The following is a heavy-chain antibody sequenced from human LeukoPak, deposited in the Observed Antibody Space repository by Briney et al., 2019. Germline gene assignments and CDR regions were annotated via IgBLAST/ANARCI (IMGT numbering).Heavy chain of an antibody. J-gene: IGHJ3*02. Sequence: GGSLRLSCAASGFTFSDYYMGWIRQAPGQGLEWVSYTSSSGGTMYYANSVKGRFTISRDNAKNSLSLQMNSLRVEDTAVYYCANTFIAAGSAFDIWGQGTMVTVSS. D-gene: IGHD6-6*01. CDR1: GFTFSDYY. CDR3: ANTFIAAGSAFDI. V-gene: IGHV3-11*01. CDR2: TSSSGGTM.